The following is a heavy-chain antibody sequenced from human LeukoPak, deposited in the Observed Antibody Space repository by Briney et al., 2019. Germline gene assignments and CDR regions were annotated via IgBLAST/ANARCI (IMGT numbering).Heavy chain of an antibody. CDR3: ALAAGGL. Sequence: GGSLRLSCAASGFTFDDYAMHWVRQAPGKGLEWVSGISWNSGSIGYADSVKGRFTISRDNAKNSLYLQMNSLRAEDTALYYCALAAGGLWGRGTLVTVPS. V-gene: IGHV3-9*01. J-gene: IGHJ2*01. D-gene: IGHD6-13*01. CDR2: ISWNSGSI. CDR1: GFTFDDYA.